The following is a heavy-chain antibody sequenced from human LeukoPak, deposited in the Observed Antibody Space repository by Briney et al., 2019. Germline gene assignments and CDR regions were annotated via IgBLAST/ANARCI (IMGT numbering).Heavy chain of an antibody. Sequence: PGGSLRLSCVSSGFTFDDHATNWVRQAPGKGLEWVAGISWNSGRIGYADSVKGRFTISRDNTKNSLDLQMTGLRSEDTALYYCVKATGSQPRAGAFDFWGQGTSVTVSS. CDR3: VKATGSQPRAGAFDF. V-gene: IGHV3-9*01. J-gene: IGHJ3*01. CDR1: GFTFDDHA. CDR2: ISWNSGRI. D-gene: IGHD1-26*01.